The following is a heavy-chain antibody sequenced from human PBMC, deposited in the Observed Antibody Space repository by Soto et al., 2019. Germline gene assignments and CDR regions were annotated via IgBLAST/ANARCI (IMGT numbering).Heavy chain of an antibody. V-gene: IGHV3-23*01. CDR3: AKDLFPTSGQRFFFES. CDR2: ILHDETP. D-gene: IGHD2-21*01. CDR1: GXPFSTYS. Sequence: GSLRLSCAASGXPFSTYSMTWVRQAPGRGMEWVSTILHDETPFYTDYVKGRFTISRDNVRGTLYLQMNGLRVEEAALYFCAKDLFPTSGQRFFFESWGQGRLGTVS. J-gene: IGHJ4*02.